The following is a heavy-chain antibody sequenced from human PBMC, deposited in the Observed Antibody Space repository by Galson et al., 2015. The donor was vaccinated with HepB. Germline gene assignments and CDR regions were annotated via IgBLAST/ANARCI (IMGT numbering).Heavy chain of an antibody. D-gene: IGHD3-10*01. J-gene: IGHJ6*02. CDR3: ARDRYGSGSYRVANYGMDV. V-gene: IGHV1-69*04. Sequence: SVKVSCKASGGTFSSYTISWVRQAPGQGLGWMGRIIPILGIANHAQKFQGRVTITADKSTSTAYMELSSLRSEDTAVYYCARDRYGSGSYRVANYGMDVWGQGTTVTVSS. CDR2: IIPILGIA. CDR1: GGTFSSYT.